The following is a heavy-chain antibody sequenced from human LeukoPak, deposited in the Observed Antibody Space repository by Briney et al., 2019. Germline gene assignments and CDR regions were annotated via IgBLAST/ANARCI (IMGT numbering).Heavy chain of an antibody. Sequence: SETLSLTCIVSGGSISSISSNNYHWGWIRQPPGKGLEWIGSIHYSGSTYYNPSLKSRVTISGDTSKNQFSLKLSSVTAADTAVYYCARRIATAGDYWGQGTLVTVSS. CDR1: GGSISSISSNNYH. CDR2: IHYSGST. D-gene: IGHD6-13*01. J-gene: IGHJ4*02. V-gene: IGHV4-39*01. CDR3: ARRIATAGDY.